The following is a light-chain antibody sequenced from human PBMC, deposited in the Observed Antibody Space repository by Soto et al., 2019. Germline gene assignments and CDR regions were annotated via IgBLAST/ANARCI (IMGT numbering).Light chain of an antibody. CDR3: CSYAGSRSWV. CDR1: NNDVANYNL. J-gene: IGLJ3*02. V-gene: IGLV2-23*01. CDR2: EGS. Sequence: QSALTQPASVSGSPRQSITISCTGTNNDVANYNLVSWYQQHPGKAPKLRIYEGSKRPSGVSNRFSDSKSANTASLTISGLKAQDEADYYCCSYAGSRSWVFGGVTKLTVL.